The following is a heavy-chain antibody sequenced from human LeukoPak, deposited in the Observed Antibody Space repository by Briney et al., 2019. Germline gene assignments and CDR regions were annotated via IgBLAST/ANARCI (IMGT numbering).Heavy chain of an antibody. CDR1: GGSISSGGYY. J-gene: IGHJ4*02. Sequence: SSETLSLTCTVSGGSISSGGYYWSWIRQPPGKGLEWIGYIYHSGSTYYNPSLKSRVTISVDRSKNQFSLKLSSVTAADTAVYYCAREPYSSSFKSWNYYFDYWGQGTLVTVSS. CDR3: AREPYSSSFKSWNYYFDY. V-gene: IGHV4-30-2*01. CDR2: IYHSGST. D-gene: IGHD6-6*01.